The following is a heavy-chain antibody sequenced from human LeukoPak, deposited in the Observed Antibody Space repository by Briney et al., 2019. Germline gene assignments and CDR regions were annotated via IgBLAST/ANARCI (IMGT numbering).Heavy chain of an antibody. J-gene: IGHJ4*02. CDR3: AKASIAGAIGVLDY. D-gene: IGHD1-26*01. CDR1: GFTFTNYG. V-gene: IGHV3-7*01. Sequence: GGSLRLSCAASGFTFTNYGMHWVRQAPGKGLEWVANINQDGSGKHYVDSVKGRFTISRDNAKNSLYLQMNSLRAEDTAVYFCAKASIAGAIGVLDYWGQGTLVTASS. CDR2: INQDGSGK.